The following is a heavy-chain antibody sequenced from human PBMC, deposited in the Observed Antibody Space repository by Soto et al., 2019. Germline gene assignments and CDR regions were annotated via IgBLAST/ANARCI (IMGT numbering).Heavy chain of an antibody. Sequence: SGGSLRLSCAASGFTVSSNYMSWVRQAPGKGLEWVSVIYSGGSTYYADSVKGRFTIPRDNSKNTLYLQMNSLRAEDTAVYYCARGTSDYSNYGVDYWGQGTLVTVSS. J-gene: IGHJ4*02. CDR1: GFTVSSNY. V-gene: IGHV3-53*01. CDR3: ARGTSDYSNYGVDY. CDR2: IYSGGST. D-gene: IGHD4-4*01.